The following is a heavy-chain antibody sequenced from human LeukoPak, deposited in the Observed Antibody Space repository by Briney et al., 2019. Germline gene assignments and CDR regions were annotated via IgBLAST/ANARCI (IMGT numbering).Heavy chain of an antibody. J-gene: IGHJ4*02. Sequence: SETLSLTCAVYGGSFSGYYWSWIRQPPGKGLEWIGEINHSGSTNYNPSLKSRVTISVDTSKNQFSLKLSSVTAADTAVYYCARGHYDILTGYYIRDYWGQGTLVTVSS. D-gene: IGHD3-9*01. CDR3: ARGHYDILTGYYIRDY. V-gene: IGHV4-34*01. CDR2: INHSGST. CDR1: GGSFSGYY.